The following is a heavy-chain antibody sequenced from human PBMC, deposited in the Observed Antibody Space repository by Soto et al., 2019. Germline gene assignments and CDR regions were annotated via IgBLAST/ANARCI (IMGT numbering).Heavy chain of an antibody. V-gene: IGHV1-69*01. CDR2: IIPIFGTA. J-gene: IGHJ6*03. CDR1: GGTFSSYA. Sequence: QVQLVQSGAEVKKPGSSVKVSCKASGGTFSSYAISWVRQAPGQGLEWMGGIIPIFGTANYAQKFQGRVTITADESTSTAYMERSSLRSEDTAVYYCARGGSRFLEWTYKSRYYMDVWGKGTTVTVSS. D-gene: IGHD3-3*01. CDR3: ARGGSRFLEWTYKSRYYMDV.